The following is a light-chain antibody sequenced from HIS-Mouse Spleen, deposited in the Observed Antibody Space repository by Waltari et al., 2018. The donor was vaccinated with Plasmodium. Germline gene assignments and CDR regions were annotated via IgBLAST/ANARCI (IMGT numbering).Light chain of an antibody. CDR2: DAS. V-gene: IGKV1-33*01. CDR1: QDISNY. CDR3: QQYDNLPPLFT. J-gene: IGKJ3*01. Sequence: IQMTPSPSSLSASVGDRVTIPCQASQDISNYLNWYQQKPGKAPKLLIYDASNLETGVPSRFSGSGSGTDFTFTISSLQPEDIATYYCQQYDNLPPLFTFGPGTKVDIK.